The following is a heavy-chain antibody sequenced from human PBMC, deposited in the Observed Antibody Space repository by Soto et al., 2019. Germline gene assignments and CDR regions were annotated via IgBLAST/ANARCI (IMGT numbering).Heavy chain of an antibody. CDR1: GFTFSSYG. CDR2: IWYDGSNK. J-gene: IGHJ6*02. CDR3: AREASGSYYVDYYYGMDV. Sequence: GGSLRLSCAASGFTFSSYGMHWVRQAPGKGLEWVAVIWYDGSNKYYADSVKGRFTISRDNSKNTLYLQMNSLRAEDTAVYYCAREASGSYYVDYYYGMDVWGQGTTVTVSS. V-gene: IGHV3-33*01. D-gene: IGHD1-26*01.